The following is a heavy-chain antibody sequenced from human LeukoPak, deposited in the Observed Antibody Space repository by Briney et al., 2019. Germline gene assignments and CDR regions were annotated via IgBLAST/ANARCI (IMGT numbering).Heavy chain of an antibody. J-gene: IGHJ5*02. CDR2: IYYSGST. CDR3: ARLLSVAGRYNWFDP. Sequence: SETLSLTCTVSGGSISSYYWSWIRQPPGKGREGIGYIYYSGSTNYNPSLKSRVTISVDTSKNQFSLKLSSVTAADTAVYYCARLLSVAGRYNWFDPWGQGTLVTVSS. V-gene: IGHV4-59*08. CDR1: GGSISSYY. D-gene: IGHD6-19*01.